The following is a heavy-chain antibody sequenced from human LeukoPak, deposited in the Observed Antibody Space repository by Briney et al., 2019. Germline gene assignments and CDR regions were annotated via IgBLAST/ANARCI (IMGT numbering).Heavy chain of an antibody. V-gene: IGHV3-7*03. CDR2: IKQDGREK. J-gene: IGHJ6*02. CDR3: AKAKSYYYYGMDV. Sequence: GGSLRLSCAASGFTFSSYWMSWVRQAPGKGLEWVANIKQDGREKYYVDSVKGRFTISRDNAKKSLYLQMNSLRAEDTAVYYCAKAKSYYYYGMDVWGQGTTVTVSS. CDR1: GFTFSSYW.